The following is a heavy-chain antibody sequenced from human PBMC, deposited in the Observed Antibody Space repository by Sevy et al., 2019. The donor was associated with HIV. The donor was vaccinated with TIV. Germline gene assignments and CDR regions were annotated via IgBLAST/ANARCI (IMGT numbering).Heavy chain of an antibody. V-gene: IGHV4-59*01. D-gene: IGHD3-22*01. J-gene: IGHJ4*02. Sequence: SETPSLTCTVSGGSISSYYWSWIRQPPGKGLEWIGYIYYSGSTNYNPSLKSRVTISVDTSKNQFSLKLSSVTAADTAVYYCARIDYYDSSGYFDYWGQGTLVTVSS. CDR2: IYYSGST. CDR3: ARIDYYDSSGYFDY. CDR1: GGSISSYY.